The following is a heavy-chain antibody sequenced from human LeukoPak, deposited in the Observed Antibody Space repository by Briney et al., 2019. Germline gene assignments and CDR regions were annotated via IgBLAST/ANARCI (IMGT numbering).Heavy chain of an antibody. CDR2: MNPNSGNT. CDR1: GYTFTSYD. J-gene: IGHJ4*02. CDR3: GRDRRLERHPFDY. D-gene: IGHD1-1*01. Sequence: ASVKVSCKASGYTFTSYDINWVRQATGQGLEWMGWMNPNSGNTGCAQKFQGRVTITRNTSISTAYMELSSLRSEDTAVYYCGRDRRLERHPFDYWGQGTLVTVSS. V-gene: IGHV1-8*03.